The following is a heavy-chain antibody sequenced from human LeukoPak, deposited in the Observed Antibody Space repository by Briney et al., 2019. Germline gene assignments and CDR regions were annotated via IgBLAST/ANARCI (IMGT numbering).Heavy chain of an antibody. CDR1: GGSISSSNYY. V-gene: IGHV4-61*02. CDR3: ARDGIVGANFDY. Sequence: TSETLSLTCTVSGGSISSSNYYWGWIRQPAGKGLEWIGRIYTSGSTNYNPSLKSRVTMSVDTSKNQFSLKLSSVTAADTAVYYCARDGIVGANFDYWGQGTLVTVSS. J-gene: IGHJ4*02. CDR2: IYTSGST. D-gene: IGHD1-26*01.